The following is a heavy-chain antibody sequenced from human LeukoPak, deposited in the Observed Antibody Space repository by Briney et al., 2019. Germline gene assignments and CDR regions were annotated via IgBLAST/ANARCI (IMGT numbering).Heavy chain of an antibody. J-gene: IGHJ5*02. CDR2: ISYDGSNK. Sequence: GGSLRLSCAASGFTFSSYAMHWVRQAPGKGLEWVAVISYDGSNKYYADSVRGRFTVSRDNAKKSLSLQMNSLRVEDTAIYYCARETYNDFWSGLNWFDPWGQGTLVTVSS. V-gene: IGHV3-30*04. CDR1: GFTFSSYA. D-gene: IGHD3-3*01. CDR3: ARETYNDFWSGLNWFDP.